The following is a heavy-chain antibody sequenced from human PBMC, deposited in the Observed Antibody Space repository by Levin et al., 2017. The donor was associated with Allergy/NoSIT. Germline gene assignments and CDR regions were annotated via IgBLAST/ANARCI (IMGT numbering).Heavy chain of an antibody. V-gene: IGHV1-2*02. D-gene: IGHD6-19*01. CDR2: INPNSGGT. Sequence: ASVKVSCKASGYTFTGYYMHWVRQAPGQGLEWMGWINPNSGGTNYAQKFQGRVTMTRDTSISTAYMELSRLRSDDTAVYYCARGVAGSGWYRGSYGMDVWGQGTTVTVSS. CDR1: GYTFTGYY. CDR3: ARGVAGSGWYRGSYGMDV. J-gene: IGHJ6*02.